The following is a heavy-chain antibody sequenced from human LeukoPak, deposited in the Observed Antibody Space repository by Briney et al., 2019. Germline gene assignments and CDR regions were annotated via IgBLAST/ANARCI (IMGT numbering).Heavy chain of an antibody. CDR2: ISSSGGTT. CDR1: GFTFSNYA. D-gene: IGHD6-19*01. CDR3: AREPSSGWNLDPTYFDY. J-gene: IGHJ4*02. Sequence: GGSLRLSCAASGFTFSNYAMSWVRQAPGKGLEWVSAISSSGGTTKYADSLKGRFTISRDNSRNTLYLQMDSLRAEDTAVYYCAREPSSGWNLDPTYFDYWGQGTLVTVSS. V-gene: IGHV3-23*01.